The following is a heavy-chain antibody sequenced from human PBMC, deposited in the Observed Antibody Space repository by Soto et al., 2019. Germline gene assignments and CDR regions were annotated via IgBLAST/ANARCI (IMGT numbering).Heavy chain of an antibody. CDR3: AKDRLGYCTNGVCYPRGLDY. V-gene: IGHV3-23*01. CDR2: ISGSGGST. D-gene: IGHD2-8*01. Sequence: EVQLLESGGGLVQPGGSLRLSCAASGFTFSSYAMSWVRQAPGKGLEWVSAISGSGGSTYYADSVKGRFTISRDNSKNTLYLQMNSLRAEDTAVYYCAKDRLGYCTNGVCYPRGLDYWGQGTLVTVSS. J-gene: IGHJ4*02. CDR1: GFTFSSYA.